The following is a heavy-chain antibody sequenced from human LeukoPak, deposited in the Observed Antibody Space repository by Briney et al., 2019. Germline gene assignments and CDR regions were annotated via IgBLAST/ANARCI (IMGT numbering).Heavy chain of an antibody. D-gene: IGHD3/OR15-3a*01. V-gene: IGHV3-21*01. CDR3: ARGGVGLVIIPGWEYDYYGLDV. Sequence: GGSLRLSCAASGFTLSTYSMNWVRQAPGRGLEWVSSISSSATYMYYADSVKGRFTISRDNAKNSLYLQMNSLRAEDTAVYYCARGGVGLVIIPGWEYDYYGLDVWGQGTTVTVAS. J-gene: IGHJ6*02. CDR1: GFTLSTYS. CDR2: ISSSATYM.